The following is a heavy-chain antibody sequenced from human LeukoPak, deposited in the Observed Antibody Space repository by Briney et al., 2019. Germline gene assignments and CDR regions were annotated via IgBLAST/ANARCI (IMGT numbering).Heavy chain of an antibody. V-gene: IGHV1-8*03. Sequence: ASAKLSCKASGYTFTSYDINWVRQATGQGLEWMGWMNPNSGNTGYAQKFQGRVTITRNTSISTAYMELSSLRSEDTAVYHSARRPRFGRGYYRTHWFAPSGKGTLVTVSS. D-gene: IGHD3-22*01. CDR2: MNPNSGNT. J-gene: IGHJ5*02. CDR3: ARRPRFGRGYYRTHWFAP. CDR1: GYTFTSYD.